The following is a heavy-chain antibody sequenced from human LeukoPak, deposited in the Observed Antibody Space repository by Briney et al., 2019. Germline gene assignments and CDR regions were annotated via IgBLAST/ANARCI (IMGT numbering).Heavy chain of an antibody. J-gene: IGHJ4*02. V-gene: IGHV3-23*01. CDR2: ISGSGVTT. CDR3: AKDMTFYK. Sequence: GGSLRLSCAASGFTFSSYAMSWVRQAPGKGLEWVSAISGSGVTTYYADSVKGRFTISRDNSENTLYLQINSLSAEDTAVYYCAKDMTFYKGGQGTLVTVSS. CDR1: GFTFSSYA. D-gene: IGHD1-1*01.